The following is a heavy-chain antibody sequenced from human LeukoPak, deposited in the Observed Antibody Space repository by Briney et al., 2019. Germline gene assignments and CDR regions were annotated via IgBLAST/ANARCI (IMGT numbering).Heavy chain of an antibody. Sequence: RGSLRLSCAASGFTFSSYSMNWVRQALGKGLEWVSSISSSSSYIYYADSVKGRFTISRDNAKNTLYLQMNSLRAEDTAVYYCARSFRSSGSENFDYWGQGTLVTVSS. J-gene: IGHJ4*02. CDR1: GFTFSSYS. CDR3: ARSFRSSGSENFDY. CDR2: ISSSSSYI. V-gene: IGHV3-21*01. D-gene: IGHD3-10*01.